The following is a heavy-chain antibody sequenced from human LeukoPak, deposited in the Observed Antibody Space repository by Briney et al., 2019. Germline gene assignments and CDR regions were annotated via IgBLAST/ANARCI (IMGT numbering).Heavy chain of an antibody. D-gene: IGHD6-6*01. J-gene: IGHJ4*02. CDR3: ARHVWGTSSLLYYFDY. CDR2: ISYSGST. Sequence: SETLSLTCAVDGGSFSGFYWSWIRQPPGKGLEWIASISYSGSTYYNPSLKSRVTMSVDTSKNQFSLKLSSVTAADTAVYYCARHVWGTSSLLYYFDYWGQGTLVTVSS. CDR1: GGSFSGFY. V-gene: IGHV4-34*01.